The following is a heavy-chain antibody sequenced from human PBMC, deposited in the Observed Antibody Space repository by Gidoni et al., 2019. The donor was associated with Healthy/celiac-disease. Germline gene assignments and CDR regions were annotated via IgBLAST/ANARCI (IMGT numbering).Heavy chain of an antibody. CDR3: ARYGSSWSFDY. D-gene: IGHD6-13*01. Sequence: QLQLQESGPGLVKPSETLSLTCTVSGGSISSSSYYWGWIRQPPGKGLEWIGSIYYSGSTYYNPSLKSRVTISVDTSKNQFSLKLSSVTAADTAVYYCARYGSSWSFDYWGQGTLVTVSS. CDR2: IYYSGST. CDR1: GGSISSSSYY. V-gene: IGHV4-39*01. J-gene: IGHJ4*02.